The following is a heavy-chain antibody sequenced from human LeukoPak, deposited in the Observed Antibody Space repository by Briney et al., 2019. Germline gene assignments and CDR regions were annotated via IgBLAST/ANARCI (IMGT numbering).Heavy chain of an antibody. CDR2: ISSSSSYI. CDR1: GFTFSSYS. CDR3: ATPWGCTRPDCPFLH. Sequence: GGSLRLSCAASGFTFSSYSMNWVRQAPGKGLEWVSSISSSSSYIYYADSVKGRFTVSRDNAKNSLYLQMNSLRAEDTAVYYCATPWGCTRPDCPFLHWGQGTLVTVSS. D-gene: IGHD2-8*01. V-gene: IGHV3-21*01. J-gene: IGHJ4*02.